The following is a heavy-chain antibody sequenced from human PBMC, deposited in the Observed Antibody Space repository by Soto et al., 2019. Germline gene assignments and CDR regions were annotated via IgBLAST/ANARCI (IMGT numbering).Heavy chain of an antibody. Sequence: QLQLQESGSGLVKPSQTLSLTCAVSGGSISSGGYSWSWIRQPPGKGLEWIGYIYHSGSTYYNPSLKRRVTISVGRSKYQSSLKLSSVTAADTAVYSCAAGGGLPRYYWGQGTLVTVSS. D-gene: IGHD5-12*01. CDR3: AAGGGLPRYY. CDR2: IYHSGST. V-gene: IGHV4-30-2*01. J-gene: IGHJ4*02. CDR1: GGSISSGGYS.